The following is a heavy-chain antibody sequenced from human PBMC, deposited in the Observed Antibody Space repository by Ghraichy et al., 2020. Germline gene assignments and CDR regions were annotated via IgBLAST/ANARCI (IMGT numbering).Heavy chain of an antibody. Sequence: GGSLRLSCAASGFTFDDYAMHWVRQAPGKGLEWVSGISWNSGSIGYADSVKGRFTISRDNAKNSLYLQMNSLRAEDTAVYYCAKDSHILGYCSSTSCLNPLDYWGQGTLVTVSS. CDR1: GFTFDDYA. CDR2: ISWNSGSI. CDR3: AKDSHILGYCSSTSCLNPLDY. J-gene: IGHJ4*02. D-gene: IGHD2-2*01. V-gene: IGHV3-9*01.